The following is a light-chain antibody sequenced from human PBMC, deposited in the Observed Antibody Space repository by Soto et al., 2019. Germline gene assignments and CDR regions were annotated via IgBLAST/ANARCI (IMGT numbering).Light chain of an antibody. J-gene: IGLJ2*01. CDR2: GNS. V-gene: IGLV1-40*01. CDR1: SSNIGAGHD. Sequence: QSVLTQPPSVSGAPGQRVTISCTGSSSNIGAGHDVHWYQQLPGTAPKLLIYGNSNRPSGVPDRFTGSKSGTSASLAITGLQAEDEADYYCQSYDSRLRVVFGGGTKLTVL. CDR3: QSYDSRLRVV.